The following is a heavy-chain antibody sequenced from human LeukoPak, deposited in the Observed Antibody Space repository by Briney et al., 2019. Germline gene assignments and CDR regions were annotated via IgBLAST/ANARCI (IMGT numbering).Heavy chain of an antibody. V-gene: IGHV3-7*01. J-gene: IGHJ4*02. CDR2: IKEDGSEK. Sequence: GGSLRLSCAASGFSFSSYWMSWVRQAPGKGLEWVANIKEDGSEKYYVDSVKGRFTISRDNAKNSVYLQMNSLRAEDTAVYYCVRDSDWSCSGSTCYSFFDYWGQGTLVTVSP. CDR1: GFSFSSYW. D-gene: IGHD2-15*01. CDR3: VRDSDWSCSGSTCYSFFDY.